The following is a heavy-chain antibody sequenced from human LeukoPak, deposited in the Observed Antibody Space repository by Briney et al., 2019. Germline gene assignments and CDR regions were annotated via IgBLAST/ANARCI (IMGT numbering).Heavy chain of an antibody. CDR2: VYPATSDT. Sequence: GESRKISCQGSGYRFPNYWIGWVRQMPGKGLEWIGIVYPATSDTTYSPSFQGQVTISADKSSSTAYLQWSSLKASDTAIYYSARPKTLGGYNYEFEFWGQGTLVTVSS. V-gene: IGHV5-51*01. J-gene: IGHJ4*02. CDR3: ARPKTLGGYNYEFEF. CDR1: GYRFPNYW. D-gene: IGHD5-18*01.